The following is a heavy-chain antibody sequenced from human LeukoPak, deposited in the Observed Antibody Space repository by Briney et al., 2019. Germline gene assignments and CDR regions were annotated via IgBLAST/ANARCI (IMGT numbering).Heavy chain of an antibody. CDR1: GFTFSSYA. D-gene: IGHD4-17*01. CDR3: ARDPGYGDYFGWYFDL. J-gene: IGHJ2*01. Sequence: PGGSLRLSCAASGFTFSSYAMHWVRQAPGKGLEYVSGISSNGGNTYYADSVKGRFTISRDNSKNTLYLQMGSLRADDMAVYYCARDPGYGDYFGWYFDLWGRGTLVTVSS. CDR2: ISSNGGNT. V-gene: IGHV3-64*02.